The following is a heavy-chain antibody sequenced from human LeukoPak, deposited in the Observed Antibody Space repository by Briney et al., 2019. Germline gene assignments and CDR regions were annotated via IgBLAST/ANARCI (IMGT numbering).Heavy chain of an antibody. Sequence: GGSLRLSCAASGFTFSGYSMNWVRQAPGKGLEWVSSISSSSSSIYYADSVKGRFTISRDNAKNSLYLQMNSLRAEDTAVYYCAKDFQRAAVPGNNWGQGTLGIVSS. D-gene: IGHD6-13*01. CDR3: AKDFQRAAVPGNN. CDR2: ISSSSSSI. V-gene: IGHV3-21*01. J-gene: IGHJ4*02. CDR1: GFTFSGYS.